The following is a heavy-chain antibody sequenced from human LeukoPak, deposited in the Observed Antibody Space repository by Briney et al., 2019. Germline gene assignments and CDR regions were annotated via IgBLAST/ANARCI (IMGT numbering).Heavy chain of an antibody. CDR1: GYTLTSYG. CDR3: ARSSGDLYYYYYAMDV. J-gene: IGHJ6*02. Sequence: ASVKVSCKASGYTLTSYGISWVRQAPGQGLEWMGWISAYNGNTNYAQKLQGRVTMTTDTSTSTAYMELSSLRSEDTSVYYCARSSGDLYYYYYAMDVWGQGTTVTVSS. CDR2: ISAYNGNT. D-gene: IGHD3-22*01. V-gene: IGHV1-18*01.